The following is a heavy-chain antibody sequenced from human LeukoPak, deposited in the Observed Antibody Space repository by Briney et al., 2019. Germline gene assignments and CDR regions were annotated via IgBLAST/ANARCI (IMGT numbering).Heavy chain of an antibody. Sequence: SETLSLTCAVYGGSFSGYYWSWIRQPPGKGLEWIGEINHSGSTNYNPSLKSRVTISVDTSKNQFSLKLSSVTAADTAVYYCASSVPATAIPHYFDYWGQGTLVTVSS. V-gene: IGHV4-34*01. CDR3: ASSVPATAIPHYFDY. CDR1: GGSFSGYY. CDR2: INHSGST. J-gene: IGHJ4*02. D-gene: IGHD2-2*02.